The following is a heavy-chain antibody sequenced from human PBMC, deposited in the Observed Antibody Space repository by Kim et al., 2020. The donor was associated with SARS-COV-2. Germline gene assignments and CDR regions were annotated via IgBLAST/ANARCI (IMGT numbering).Heavy chain of an antibody. D-gene: IGHD3-10*01. Sequence: ASVKVSCKASGYTFTSYAMNWVRQAPGQGLEWMGWINTNTGNPTYAQGFTGRFVSSLDTSVSTAYLQISSLKAEDTAVYYCARAEITMVRGLSAPWGQGTLVTVSS. CDR3: ARAEITMVRGLSAP. CDR1: GYTFTSYA. V-gene: IGHV7-4-1*02. CDR2: INTNTGNP. J-gene: IGHJ5*02.